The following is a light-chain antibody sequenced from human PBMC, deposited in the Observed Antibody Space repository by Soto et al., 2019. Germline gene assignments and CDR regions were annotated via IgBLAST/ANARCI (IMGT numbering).Light chain of an antibody. J-gene: IGKJ1*01. CDR3: QKYNNWPPTWT. V-gene: IGKV3-15*01. Sequence: EIVMTQSPATLSVSPGERATLSCRASQSVSSNLAWYQQKPGQAPRLLIYGASTRATGSPARFSGSGSGTEFTLTIRSLQSEDFAVYYCQKYNNWPPTWTFGQGTKVEIK. CDR1: QSVSSN. CDR2: GAS.